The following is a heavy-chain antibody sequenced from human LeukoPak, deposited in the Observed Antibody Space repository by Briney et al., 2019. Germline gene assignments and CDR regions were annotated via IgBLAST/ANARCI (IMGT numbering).Heavy chain of an antibody. V-gene: IGHV3-33*01. CDR2: IWYDGSNK. CDR3: ARVRGSIAPYKYYFDY. D-gene: IGHD6-6*01. Sequence: GGSLRLSCAASGFTFSGYGMHWVRQAPGKGLEWVAVIWYDGSNKYYADSVKGRFTISRDNSKNTLYLQMNSLRAEDTAVYYCARVRGSIAPYKYYFDYWGQGTLVTVS. J-gene: IGHJ4*02. CDR1: GFTFSGYG.